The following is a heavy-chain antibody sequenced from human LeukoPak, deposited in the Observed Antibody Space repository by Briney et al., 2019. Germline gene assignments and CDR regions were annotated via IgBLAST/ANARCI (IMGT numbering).Heavy chain of an antibody. V-gene: IGHV3-21*01. CDR2: ISSTSAYI. CDR1: GFALKSYS. J-gene: IGHJ4*02. Sequence: GGSLRLSCAGSGFALKSYSLSWVRQAPGKGLEWVSSISSTSAYIYYADSVKGRFTISRDNAKNSLYLQMNSLRAEDTAVYYCARDSSGYQDYWGQGTLVTVSS. D-gene: IGHD3-22*01. CDR3: ARDSSGYQDY.